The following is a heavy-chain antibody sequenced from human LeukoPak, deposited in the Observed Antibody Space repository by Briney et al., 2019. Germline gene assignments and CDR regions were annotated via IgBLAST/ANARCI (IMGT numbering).Heavy chain of an antibody. D-gene: IGHD4-17*01. V-gene: IGHV3-74*01. CDR2: VNSDGSET. J-gene: IGHJ4*02. CDR3: AKDQYGDSFFDY. CDR1: GFTFSNYW. Sequence: GGSLRLSCAASGFTFSNYWMHWVRQAPGKGLVWVSRVNSDGSETIYADSVKGRCTISRDNAKNTVFLQMNSLRVEDTAVYYCAKDQYGDSFFDYWGQGTLVTVSS.